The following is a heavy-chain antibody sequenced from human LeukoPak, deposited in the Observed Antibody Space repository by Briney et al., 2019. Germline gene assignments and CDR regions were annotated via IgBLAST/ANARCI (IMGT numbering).Heavy chain of an antibody. CDR3: ARVKVALAASYYYYYYMDV. CDR2: INSDGSST. CDR1: GFTFSSYW. V-gene: IGHV3-74*01. J-gene: IGHJ6*03. D-gene: IGHD2-15*01. Sequence: LPGGSLRLSCAASGFTFSSYWMHWVRQAPGKGLVWVSRINSDGSSTSYADSVKGRFTISRDNAKNTLYLQMNSLRAEDTAVYYSARVKVALAASYYYYYYMDVWGKGTTVTVSS.